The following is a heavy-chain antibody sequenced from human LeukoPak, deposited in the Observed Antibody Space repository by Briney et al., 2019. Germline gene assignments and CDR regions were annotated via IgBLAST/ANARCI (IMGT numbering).Heavy chain of an antibody. V-gene: IGHV4-39*01. CDR1: GRSISSSSYY. J-gene: IGHJ4*02. D-gene: IGHD4-23*01. CDR3: ARQMGAGRWSFDY. Sequence: PSETLSLTCTVSGRSISSSSYYCGWIRQPPGKGLEWIASIKYSGTTYYNPSLKSRVTISIDTSENQFSLKLASVTAADTAVYYCARQMGAGRWSFDYWGQGTLVTVSS. CDR2: IKYSGTT.